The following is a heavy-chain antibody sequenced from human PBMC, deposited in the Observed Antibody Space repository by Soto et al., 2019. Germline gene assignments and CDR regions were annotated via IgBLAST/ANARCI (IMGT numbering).Heavy chain of an antibody. CDR2: INPKSGGT. D-gene: IGHD2-8*01. V-gene: IGHV1-2*04. J-gene: IGHJ6*02. Sequence: ASVKVYCKASGYSFTDYHIHWVRQAPGQGLEWLGRINPKSGGTSTAQKFQGWVTMTTDTSISTASMELTRLTSDDTAIYYCARGDSTDCSNGVCSFFYNHDMDVWGQGTTVTVSS. CDR1: GYSFTDYH. CDR3: ARGDSTDCSNGVCSFFYNHDMDV.